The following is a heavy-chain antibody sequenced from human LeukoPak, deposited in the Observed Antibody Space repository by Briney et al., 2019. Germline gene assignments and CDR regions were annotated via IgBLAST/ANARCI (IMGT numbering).Heavy chain of an antibody. J-gene: IGHJ5*02. CDR3: AGEDSSGVNWFDP. V-gene: IGHV1-8*01. CDR1: GYTFTTHD. CDR2: MSPNSGDT. Sequence: ASVKVSCKASGYTFTTHDINWVRQATGQGLEWLGWMSPNSGDTGYAQKFQGRVTMTSDSSISTAYTELSSLRSEDTAVYYCAGEDSSGVNWFDPWGQGTLVTVSS. D-gene: IGHD3-22*01.